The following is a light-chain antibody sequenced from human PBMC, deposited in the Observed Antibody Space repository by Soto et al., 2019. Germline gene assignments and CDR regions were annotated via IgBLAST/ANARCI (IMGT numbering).Light chain of an antibody. Sequence: QSVLTQPPSASGTPGQRVTISCSGSSSNIGSNTVNWYQQLPGTAPKLLIYSNNQRPSGVPDRFSSSKSGTSASLAISGLQSEDEADYYCAAWDDSLHVVFGGGTKVTVL. CDR3: AAWDDSLHVV. V-gene: IGLV1-44*01. CDR1: SSNIGSNT. CDR2: SNN. J-gene: IGLJ2*01.